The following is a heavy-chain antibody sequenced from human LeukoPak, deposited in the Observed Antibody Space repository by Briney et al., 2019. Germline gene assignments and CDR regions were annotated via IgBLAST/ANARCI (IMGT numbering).Heavy chain of an antibody. Sequence: GASVKVSCKASGYTFTSYDINWVRQATGQGLEWMGWMNPNSGNTGYAQKFQGRVTMTRNTSISTAYMELSSLRSEDTAVYYCARDTLPIAWRYFDYWGQGTLVTVSS. D-gene: IGHD3-3*01. CDR1: GYTFTSYD. CDR2: MNPNSGNT. CDR3: ARDTLPIAWRYFDY. J-gene: IGHJ4*02. V-gene: IGHV1-8*01.